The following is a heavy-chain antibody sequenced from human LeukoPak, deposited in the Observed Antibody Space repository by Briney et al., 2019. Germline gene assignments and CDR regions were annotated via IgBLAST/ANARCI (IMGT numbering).Heavy chain of an antibody. V-gene: IGHV1-18*01. CDR1: VYTFTIYG. CDR2: ISAYNGNT. CDR3: ARDLGYSYGNLGS. J-gene: IGHJ5*02. D-gene: IGHD5-18*01. Sequence: GASVNVSCKSSVYTFTIYGISWVRPAPGQGLAWMGWISAYNGNTNYAQKLQGRVTMTTDTSTSTAYMELRSLRSDDTAVYYCARDLGYSYGNLGSWGQGTLVTVSS.